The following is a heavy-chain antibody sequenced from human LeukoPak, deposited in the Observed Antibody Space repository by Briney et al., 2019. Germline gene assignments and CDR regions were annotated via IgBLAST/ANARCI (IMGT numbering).Heavy chain of an antibody. J-gene: IGHJ6*02. V-gene: IGHV1-69*13. Sequence: GASVKVSCKASGGTFSSYAISWVRQAPGQGLEWMGGIIPIFGKQNSARKFKGRVTITADESTSTAYMELSSLRSEDTAVYYCARDLLYYDILTGYYNSPGANYYYYGMDVWGQGTTVTVSS. CDR1: GGTFSSYA. D-gene: IGHD3-9*01. CDR3: ARDLLYYDILTGYYNSPGANYYYYGMDV. CDR2: IIPIFGKQ.